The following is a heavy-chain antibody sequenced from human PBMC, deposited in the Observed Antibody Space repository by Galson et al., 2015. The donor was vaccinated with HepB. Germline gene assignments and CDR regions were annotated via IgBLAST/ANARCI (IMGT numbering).Heavy chain of an antibody. Sequence: SLRLSCAASGFTFSSYAMHWVRQAPGKGLEWVAVISYAGTNIYYADSVKGRFTISRDNSKNTLYLQMNSLRVDDTAVYYCVRDEYHGAFDIWGQGTMVTVSS. J-gene: IGHJ3*02. CDR2: ISYAGTNI. D-gene: IGHD2/OR15-2a*01. CDR1: GFTFSSYA. V-gene: IGHV3-30-3*01. CDR3: VRDEYHGAFDI.